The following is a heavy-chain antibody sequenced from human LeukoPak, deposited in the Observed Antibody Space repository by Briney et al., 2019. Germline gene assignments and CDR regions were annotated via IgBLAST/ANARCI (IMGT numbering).Heavy chain of an antibody. Sequence: PGGSLRLSCAASGFTFSSYAMSWVRQAPGKGLEWVSAISGSGGSTYYADSVKGRFTISRDNSKNTLYLQMNSLRAEDTAVYYCANTYCSSTSCYPNFYYYYGMDVWGQGTTVTVSS. CDR1: GFTFSSYA. D-gene: IGHD2-2*01. V-gene: IGHV3-23*01. J-gene: IGHJ6*02. CDR3: ANTYCSSTSCYPNFYYYYGMDV. CDR2: ISGSGGST.